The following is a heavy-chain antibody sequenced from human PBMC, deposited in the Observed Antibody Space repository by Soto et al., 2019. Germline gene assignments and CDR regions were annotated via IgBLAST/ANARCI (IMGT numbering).Heavy chain of an antibody. CDR2: ISGSGGST. J-gene: IGHJ4*02. D-gene: IGHD6-19*01. V-gene: IGHV3-23*01. Sequence: EVQLLESGGGLVQPGGSLRLSCAASGFTFSSDAMSWVRQAPGKGLEWVSAISGSGGSTYYADSVNGRFTISRDNSKNTQYLQMNSLRAEDTAVYYCAKAIAGAGPGAWGQGTLVTVSS. CDR3: AKAIAGAGPGA. CDR1: GFTFSSDA.